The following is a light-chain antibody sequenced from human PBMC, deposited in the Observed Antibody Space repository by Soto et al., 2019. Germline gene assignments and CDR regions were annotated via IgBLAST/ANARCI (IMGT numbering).Light chain of an antibody. CDR2: AAS. V-gene: IGKV1-12*01. Sequence: DIQMTQSPSSVSASVGDRVTITCRASQGIRSWLAWYQQKPGTAPKLLIYAASTLQSGVPSRFSSSGSGTDFPLTISSLQPDDFATYYCQQANSFPITFGQGTRLEIK. J-gene: IGKJ5*01. CDR1: QGIRSW. CDR3: QQANSFPIT.